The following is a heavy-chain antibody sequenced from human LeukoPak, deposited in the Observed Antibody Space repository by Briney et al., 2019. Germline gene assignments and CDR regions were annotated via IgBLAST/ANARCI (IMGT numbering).Heavy chain of an antibody. CDR2: IYYTGST. CDR1: GFSFSTYD. Sequence: PGGSLRLSCVGSGFSFSTYDMGWIRQPPGKGLEWIGYIYYTGSTNYNPSLKSRITISVDTSKNQFSLELSSVTAADTAVYYCARRYYGDVYYFDYWGQGTLVTVSS. CDR3: ARRYYGDVYYFDY. J-gene: IGHJ4*02. V-gene: IGHV4-59*08. D-gene: IGHD4-17*01.